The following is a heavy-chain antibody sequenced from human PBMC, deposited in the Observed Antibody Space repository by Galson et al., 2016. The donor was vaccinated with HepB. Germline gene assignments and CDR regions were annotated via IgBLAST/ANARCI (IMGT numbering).Heavy chain of an antibody. Sequence: SLRLSCAASGFVFSAYWLSWVRQSPGKGLEWVASINQDGNGRYYVDSAKGRFIISRDNARTSLYLQMHSLRVDDTSIYYCVSGYTSGIWGPGTMVIVSS. CDR1: GFVFSAYW. D-gene: IGHD6-25*01. V-gene: IGHV3-7*01. J-gene: IGHJ3*02. CDR2: INQDGNGR. CDR3: VSGYTSGI.